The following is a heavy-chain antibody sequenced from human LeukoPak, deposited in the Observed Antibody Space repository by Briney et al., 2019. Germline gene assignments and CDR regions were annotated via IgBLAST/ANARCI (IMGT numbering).Heavy chain of an antibody. D-gene: IGHD3-22*01. J-gene: IGHJ4*02. V-gene: IGHV1-2*02. Sequence: ASVKVSCKASGYSFTSHYMHWVRQAPGQGLEWMGWINPNSGATNYAQNFQGRVTMTRDTSISTAYMELSRLRSDDTAMYYCARKTGSGYEIDYWGQGTLVTVSS. CDR1: GYSFTSHY. CDR3: ARKTGSGYEIDY. CDR2: INPNSGAT.